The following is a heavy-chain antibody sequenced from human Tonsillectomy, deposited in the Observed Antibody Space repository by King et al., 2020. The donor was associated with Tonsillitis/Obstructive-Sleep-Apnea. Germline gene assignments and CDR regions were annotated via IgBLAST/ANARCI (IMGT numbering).Heavy chain of an antibody. Sequence: VQLVESGAEVKKPGASVKVSCKASGYTFTRNYVHWVRQAPGQGLEWMGIINPSDGITTYAQKFQGRGTMTTDTSTSTVNMELSSLRADDTAVYYCVRDDKDGRHLDYWGQGSLVSVSS. D-gene: IGHD2-15*01. CDR1: GYTFTRNY. CDR2: INPSDGIT. V-gene: IGHV1-46*01. J-gene: IGHJ4*02. CDR3: VRDDKDGRHLDY.